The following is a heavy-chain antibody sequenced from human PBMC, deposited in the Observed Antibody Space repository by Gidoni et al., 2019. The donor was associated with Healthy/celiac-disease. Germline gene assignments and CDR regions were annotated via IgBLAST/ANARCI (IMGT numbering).Heavy chain of an antibody. Sequence: EVQLLESGGGLVQPGGSLRLSCAASGFTFSIYAMSWVRQAPGKGLEGVSAISGSGGSTYYADSVKGRFTISRDNSKNTLYLQMNSLRAEDTAVYYCAKRPTGYSYGIYYFDYWGQGTLVTVSS. V-gene: IGHV3-23*01. CDR1: GFTFSIYA. CDR3: AKRPTGYSYGIYYFDY. CDR2: ISGSGGST. D-gene: IGHD5-18*01. J-gene: IGHJ4*02.